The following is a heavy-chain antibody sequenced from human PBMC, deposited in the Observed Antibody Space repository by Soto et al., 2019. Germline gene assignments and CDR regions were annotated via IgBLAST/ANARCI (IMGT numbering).Heavy chain of an antibody. J-gene: IGHJ5*02. CDR1: GSTFSNAW. Sequence: PGGSLRLSCAASGSTFSNAWMSWVRQAPGKGLEWVGRGKSKSNGGTTDYAASVKGRFTISRDDSKNTLYLQRNSLKTEDTAVYYCTPLGFDTWGQGTMVTVSS. V-gene: IGHV3-15*01. CDR2: GKSKSNGGTT. CDR3: TPLGFDT.